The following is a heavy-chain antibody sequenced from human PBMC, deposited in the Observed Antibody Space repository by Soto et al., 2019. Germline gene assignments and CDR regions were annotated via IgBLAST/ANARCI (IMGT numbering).Heavy chain of an antibody. Sequence: GGSLRLSCAASGFTFSSYAMNWVRQAPGKGLEWVALISHDGINKYYADSVRGRFTISRDSSTNTLYLQMNSLRAADTAVYYCGRCTSTSCHWGSDYWGQGTLVTVSS. J-gene: IGHJ4*02. D-gene: IGHD2-2*01. CDR3: GRCTSTSCHWGSDY. CDR1: GFTFSSYA. CDR2: ISHDGINK. V-gene: IGHV3-30-3*01.